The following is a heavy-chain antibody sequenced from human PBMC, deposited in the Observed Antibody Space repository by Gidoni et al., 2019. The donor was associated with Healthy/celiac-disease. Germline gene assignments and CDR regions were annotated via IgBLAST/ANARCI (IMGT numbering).Heavy chain of an antibody. CDR1: EFTCSTDW. CDR2: IKQDESEK. CDR3: ARFGRTYYFAMDV. D-gene: IGHD2-15*01. V-gene: IGHV3-7*03. J-gene: IGHJ6*02. Sequence: EVQLVESGGGLVQPGGSLRLSCAASEFTCSTDWMSWVRQAPGKGLEWVANIKQDESEKYYADSVRGRFTISRDNAKNSLYLQMNSLRAEDTAVYYCARFGRTYYFAMDVWGQGTTVTVSS.